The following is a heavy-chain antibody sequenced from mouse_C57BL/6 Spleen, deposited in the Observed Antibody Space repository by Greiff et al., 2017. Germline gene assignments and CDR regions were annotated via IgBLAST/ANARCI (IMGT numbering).Heavy chain of an antibody. CDR3: ARGLGDYGAMDY. D-gene: IGHD2-4*01. CDR2: IYPRSGNT. J-gene: IGHJ4*01. CDR1: GYTFTSYG. V-gene: IGHV1-81*01. Sequence: VKLQESGAELARPGASVKLSCKASGYTFTSYGISWVKQRTGQGLEWIGEIYPRSGNTYYNEKFKGKATLTADQASSTAYMELRSLTSEDSAVYFCARGLGDYGAMDYWGQGTSVTVSS.